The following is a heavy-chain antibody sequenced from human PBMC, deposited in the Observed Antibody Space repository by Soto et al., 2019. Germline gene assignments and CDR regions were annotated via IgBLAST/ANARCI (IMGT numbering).Heavy chain of an antibody. D-gene: IGHD3-10*01. V-gene: IGHV5-51*01. CDR3: AKPEVLDI. J-gene: IGHJ3*02. CDR2: VYPGDSET. Sequence: ELLKAFLNGSGYQFSRHWSVWVRKKPGKGLEWMGIVYPGDSETRHSPSFQGQVTMSADKSTEPAYLQWSSLKASETAMYYCAKPEVLDIWGQGTLVTVSS. CDR1: GYQFSRHW.